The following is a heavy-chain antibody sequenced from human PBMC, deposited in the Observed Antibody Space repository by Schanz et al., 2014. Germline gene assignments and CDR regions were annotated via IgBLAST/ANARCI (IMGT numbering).Heavy chain of an antibody. D-gene: IGHD1-7*01. CDR1: EYTFTRHY. CDR3: ARDRWNYEGGIFDI. V-gene: IGHV1-46*01. Sequence: QVQWVQSGADVKKPGTAVKVSCKASEYTFTRHYMHWVRQAPGQGLEWMGIIHSTGGTRSHAQKFQGRVAMTRDASTSTVYMELSGLRSEDTAMYYCARDRWNYEGGIFDIWGQGPMVTVSS. CDR2: IHSTGGTR. J-gene: IGHJ3*02.